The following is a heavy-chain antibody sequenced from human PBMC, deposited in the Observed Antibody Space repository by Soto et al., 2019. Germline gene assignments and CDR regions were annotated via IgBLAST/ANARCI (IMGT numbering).Heavy chain of an antibody. J-gene: IGHJ6*02. D-gene: IGHD2-8*01. CDR1: NDSFTSYY. CDR2: VHVTGNI. Sequence: QVSLQESGPGLVRSSETLSLTCTVSNDSFTSYYWSWIRQSAGRGLEWIGRVHVTGNIHYNPSLRSPVTMSSDSSSSQFFLRLTSVTAADTAVYYCARDAKFSLSWYYYQGIDVWGPGTTVTVTS. V-gene: IGHV4-4*07. CDR3: ARDAKFSLSWYYYQGIDV.